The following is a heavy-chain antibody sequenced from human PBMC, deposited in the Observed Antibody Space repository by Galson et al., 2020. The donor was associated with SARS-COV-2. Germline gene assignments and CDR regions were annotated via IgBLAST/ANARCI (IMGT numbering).Heavy chain of an antibody. V-gene: IGHV4-59*01. CDR1: GASIRSYY. Sequence: SQTLSLTCTVSGASIRSYYWSWIRQPPGKGLEWIGYIYYSGSTNYNPSLKSRLTMSVATSKTQFSLKVTSVTAADTAVYYCARSRVDMVATTARLFDYWGRGTLVTGSS. D-gene: IGHD5-12*01. J-gene: IGHJ4*02. CDR2: IYYSGST. CDR3: ARSRVDMVATTARLFDY.